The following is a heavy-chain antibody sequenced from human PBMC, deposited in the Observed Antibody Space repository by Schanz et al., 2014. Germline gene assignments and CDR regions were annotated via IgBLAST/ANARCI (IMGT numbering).Heavy chain of an antibody. Sequence: VQLLESGGGLVRPGRSLRLSCAASGFIFSSYGLHWVRQAPGKGLEWVAFIWYDGSNKYYADSVRGRFTISRDRFQNTLYLRMSSLRAEDTAVYYCARPRFDYGEVDYWGQGTLVTVSS. CDR1: GFIFSSYG. D-gene: IGHD4-17*01. V-gene: IGHV3-33*01. CDR2: IWYDGSNK. J-gene: IGHJ4*02. CDR3: ARPRFDYGEVDY.